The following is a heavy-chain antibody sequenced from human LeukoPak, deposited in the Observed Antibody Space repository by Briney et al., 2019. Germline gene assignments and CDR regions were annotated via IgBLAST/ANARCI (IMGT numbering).Heavy chain of an antibody. CDR3: AKDRWRDGSSSFDN. V-gene: IGHV1-18*01. CDR2: ISTYNGNS. D-gene: IGHD6-6*01. CDR1: EYTFIGYY. J-gene: IGHJ4*02. Sequence: ASVKVSCKAFEYTFIGYYIHWVRQAPGQGLEWMGWISTYNGNSNYAQKLQGRVTMTTDTSTSTAYMELRSLRSDDTAMYYCAKDRWRDGSSSFDNWGQGTLVTVSS.